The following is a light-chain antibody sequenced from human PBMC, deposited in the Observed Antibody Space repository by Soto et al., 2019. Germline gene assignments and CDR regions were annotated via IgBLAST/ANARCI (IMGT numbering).Light chain of an antibody. V-gene: IGKV3-20*01. Sequence: EIVLTQSPGTLSSSPGERATLSCRASQSVSSSYLAWYQQKPGQPPRLLIYGASSKATGIPARFSGSGSGTDLTLSISRLEPEDYAVYYCQQYGSSPPNTFGQGTKLEIK. CDR3: QQYGSSPPNT. CDR1: QSVSSSY. CDR2: GAS. J-gene: IGKJ2*01.